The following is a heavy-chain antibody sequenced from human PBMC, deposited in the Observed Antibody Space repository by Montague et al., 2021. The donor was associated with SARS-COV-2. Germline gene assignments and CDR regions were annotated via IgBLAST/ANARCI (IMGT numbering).Heavy chain of an antibody. D-gene: IGHD1-1*01. J-gene: IGHJ4*02. CDR3: AGSPRTRYNCDDSFDY. Sequence: TLSLTCTVSGGSISSCSYDWSWHRQPAGKGLEWFVHIYTSGSTNSNPSLKSRVTVSADTSKNQFSLKLSSVTAADTAVYYCAGSPRTRYNCDDSFDYWGQGTLVTVSS. CDR1: GGSISSCSYD. CDR2: IYTSGST. V-gene: IGHV4-61*09.